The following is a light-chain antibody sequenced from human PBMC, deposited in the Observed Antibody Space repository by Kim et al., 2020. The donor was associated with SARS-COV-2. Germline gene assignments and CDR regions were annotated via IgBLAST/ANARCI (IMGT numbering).Light chain of an antibody. CDR1: QGIGYY. J-gene: IGKJ3*01. Sequence: DIQLTQSPSSLSASVGDRVTITCRASQGIGYYLAWFQQKPGKAPKSLLYAASSLQSGVPSKFSGSGSGTDFTLTFSSLQPEDFATFYGQRQNSYPLCFGTWTKGHI. CDR2: AAS. V-gene: IGKV1-16*02. CDR3: QRQNSYPLC.